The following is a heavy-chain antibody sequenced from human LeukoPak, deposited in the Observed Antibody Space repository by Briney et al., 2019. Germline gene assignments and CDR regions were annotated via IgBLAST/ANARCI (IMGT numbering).Heavy chain of an antibody. V-gene: IGHV1-18*01. CDR3: ARVHAPPWPHGYDSSGYDDY. J-gene: IGHJ4*02. CDR2: ISAYNGNT. D-gene: IGHD3-22*01. CDR1: GGTFSSYA. Sequence: GASVKVSCKASGGTFSSYAISWVRQAPGQGLEWMGWISAYNGNTNYAQKLQGRVTMTTDTSTSTAYMELRSLRSDDTAVYYCARVHAPPWPHGYDSSGYDDYWGQGTLVTVSS.